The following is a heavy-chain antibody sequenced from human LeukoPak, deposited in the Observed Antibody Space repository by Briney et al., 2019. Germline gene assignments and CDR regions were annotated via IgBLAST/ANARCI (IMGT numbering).Heavy chain of an antibody. CDR2: IWYDGSKK. Sequence: PGGSLRLSCSASGFTFSSYGMHWVRQAPGKGLEWVAVIWYDGSKKYYGDSVKGRFTSSRDNSQNTLYLQMNSLRAEDTAVYYCARDPRGIAVAGTADYWGQGTLVTVS. V-gene: IGHV3-33*01. D-gene: IGHD6-19*01. J-gene: IGHJ4*02. CDR1: GFTFSSYG. CDR3: ARDPRGIAVAGTADY.